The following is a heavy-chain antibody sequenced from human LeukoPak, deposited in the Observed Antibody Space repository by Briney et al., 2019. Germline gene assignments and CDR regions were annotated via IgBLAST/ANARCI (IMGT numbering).Heavy chain of an antibody. Sequence: SETLSLTCTVSGGSMSSDCWSWIRQPPGKGLEWIGYIYYSGSTSYNPSLNSRVTISVDTSKNQFSLRLSSVTAADTAVYYCVRGKEDYDFWSGYTFRWFDPWGQGTLVTVSS. CDR1: GGSMSSDC. J-gene: IGHJ5*02. CDR3: VRGKEDYDFWSGYTFRWFDP. V-gene: IGHV4-59*01. CDR2: IYYSGST. D-gene: IGHD3-3*01.